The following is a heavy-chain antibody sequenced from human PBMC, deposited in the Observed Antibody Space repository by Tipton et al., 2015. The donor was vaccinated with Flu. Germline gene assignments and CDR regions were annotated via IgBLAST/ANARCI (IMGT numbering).Heavy chain of an antibody. CDR3: ARHSQSLPYRAQGYFDF. CDR1: GGSISRYY. Sequence: LRLSCTVSGGSISRYYWSWIRQAPGKGLEWIAYINYSGSTNNNPSLKSRVTISVDTSKNQFSLKLTSVTAADTAVYYCARHSQSLPYRAQGYFDFWGQGTLVTVSS. D-gene: IGHD1-26*01. V-gene: IGHV4-59*08. CDR2: INYSGST. J-gene: IGHJ4*02.